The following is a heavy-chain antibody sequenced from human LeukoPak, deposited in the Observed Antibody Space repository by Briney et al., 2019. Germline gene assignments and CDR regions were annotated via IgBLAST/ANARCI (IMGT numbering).Heavy chain of an antibody. D-gene: IGHD3-22*01. CDR1: GFTFSIYG. CDR2: IWYDGSYK. V-gene: IGHV3-33*08. J-gene: IGHJ4*02. CDR3: ARDPTAYYDSSGYSLNTIDY. Sequence: PGGSLTLFCAPSGFTFSIYGMHWVRQSPGKGLEWVAVIWYDGSYKYYADSVKARFTISRDNSKNTLYLQMNRLRAEDTAVYYCARDPTAYYDSSGYSLNTIDYWGQGTLVTVSS.